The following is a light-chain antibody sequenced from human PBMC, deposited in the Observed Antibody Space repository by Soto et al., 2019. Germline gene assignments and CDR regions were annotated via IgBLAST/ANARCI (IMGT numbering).Light chain of an antibody. Sequence: PGERATLSCRASQTVDSSSLTWYQQKPGQAPKVLIYGATSRAAGISDRFSGSGSGRDFTLTITRLDPEDFAVYYCQQYGTSPRTFGQGTKVEMK. CDR1: QTVDSSS. J-gene: IGKJ1*01. CDR3: QQYGTSPRT. CDR2: GAT. V-gene: IGKV3-20*01.